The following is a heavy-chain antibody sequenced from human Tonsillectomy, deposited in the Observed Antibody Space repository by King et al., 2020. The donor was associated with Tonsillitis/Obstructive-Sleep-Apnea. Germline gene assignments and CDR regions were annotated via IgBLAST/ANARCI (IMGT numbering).Heavy chain of an antibody. V-gene: IGHV4-39*01. Sequence: QLQESGPGLVKPSETLSLTCTVSGGSISSSNYYWGWIRQPPGRGLEWIGSSYYSGSTNYYPSLKSRVTISVDMSKNQFSLKLSFVTAADTAVYYCARHVATFGVINTFDYWGQGTLVTVSS. CDR2: SYYSGST. J-gene: IGHJ4*02. CDR3: ARHVATFGVINTFDY. CDR1: GGSISSSNYY. D-gene: IGHD3-3*01.